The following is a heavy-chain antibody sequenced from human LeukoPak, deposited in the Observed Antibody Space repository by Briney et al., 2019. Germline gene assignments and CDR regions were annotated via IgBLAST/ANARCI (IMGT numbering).Heavy chain of an antibody. CDR1: GFTFSSYS. CDR3: ARAGASIVGAPDY. CDR2: ISSSSSPI. J-gene: IGHJ4*02. D-gene: IGHD1-26*01. Sequence: PGGSLRLSCAASGFTFSSYSMNWVRQAPGKGLERVSYISSSSSPIYYAHSVKGRFTISRDNAKNSLYLQMNSLRAEDTAVYYCARAGASIVGAPDYWGQGTLVTVSS. V-gene: IGHV3-48*01.